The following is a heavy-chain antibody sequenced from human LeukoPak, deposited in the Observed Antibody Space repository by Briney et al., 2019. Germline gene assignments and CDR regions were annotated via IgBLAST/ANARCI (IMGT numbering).Heavy chain of an antibody. CDR3: ARDNLYSYCSSTSCQYYFDY. D-gene: IGHD2-2*01. CDR1: GGPFSGYY. CDR2: INHSGST. Sequence: PSETLSLTCAVYGGPFSGYYWSWIRQPPGKGLEWIGEINHSGSTNYNPSLKSRVTISVDTSKNQFSLKLSSVTAADTAVYYCARDNLYSYCSSTSCQYYFDYWGQGTLVTVSS. V-gene: IGHV4-34*01. J-gene: IGHJ4*02.